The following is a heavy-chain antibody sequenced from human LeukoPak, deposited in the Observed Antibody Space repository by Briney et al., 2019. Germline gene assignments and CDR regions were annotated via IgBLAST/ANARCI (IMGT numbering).Heavy chain of an antibody. V-gene: IGHV1-2*02. CDR2: INPNSGGT. CDR3: ARELVRRTYYFGY. CDR1: GYTFTGYY. D-gene: IGHD3/OR15-3a*01. Sequence: ASVKVSCKASGYTFTGYYMHWVRQAPGQGLEWMGWINPNSGGTNYAQKFQGRVTMTRDTSISTAYMELSRLRSDDTAVYYCARELVRRTYYFGYWGQGTLVTVSS. J-gene: IGHJ4*02.